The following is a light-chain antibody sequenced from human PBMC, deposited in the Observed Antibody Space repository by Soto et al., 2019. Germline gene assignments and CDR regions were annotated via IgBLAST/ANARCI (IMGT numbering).Light chain of an antibody. CDR1: SSDVGTFNL. J-gene: IGLJ1*01. V-gene: IGLV2-23*02. CDR2: EVI. CDR3: CSYAGSNVYV. Sequence: QSVLTQVASVSGSPGQSITISCTGTSSDVGTFNLVSWYQQHPGKAPRLMNEVIKRPSGVSNRFSGSKSGNTASLTISGLQAEDEADYYCCSYAGSNVYVFGTGTKVTVL.